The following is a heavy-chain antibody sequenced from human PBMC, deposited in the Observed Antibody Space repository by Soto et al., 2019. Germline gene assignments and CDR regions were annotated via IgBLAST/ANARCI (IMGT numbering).Heavy chain of an antibody. CDR2: INHSGST. CDR1: CGSFSGYY. D-gene: IGHD6-19*01. CDR3: AGGQWRGYYYYYGMDV. V-gene: IGHV4-34*01. Sequence: PSETLSLTCAVYCGSFSGYYWSWIRQPPGKGLEWIGEINHSGSTNYNPSLKSRVTISVDTSKNQFSLKLSSVTAADTAVYYCAGGQWRGYYYYYGMDVWGQGTTVTVSS. J-gene: IGHJ6*02.